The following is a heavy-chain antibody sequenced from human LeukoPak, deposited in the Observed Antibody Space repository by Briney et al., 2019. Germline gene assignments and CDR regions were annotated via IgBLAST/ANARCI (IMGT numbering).Heavy chain of an antibody. CDR3: ARDGLLDYGSSGYPFDY. J-gene: IGHJ4*02. Sequence: ASVTVSCKASGYTFTSYGISWVRQAPGQGLEWMGWISAYNGNTNYAQKLQGRVTMTTDTSTSTAYMELRSLRSDDTAVYYCARDGLLDYGSSGYPFDYWGQGTLVTVSS. D-gene: IGHD3-22*01. CDR2: ISAYNGNT. V-gene: IGHV1-18*01. CDR1: GYTFTSYG.